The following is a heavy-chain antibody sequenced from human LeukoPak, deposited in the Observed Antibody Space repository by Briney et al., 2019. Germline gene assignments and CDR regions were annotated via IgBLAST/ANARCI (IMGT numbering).Heavy chain of an antibody. CDR2: IRYTARDK. J-gene: IGHJ4*02. CDR1: GFTFSYYG. CDR3: ASIYSSGYYYSNY. V-gene: IGHV3-30*02. D-gene: IGHD3-22*01. Sequence: GGSLRLSCTASGFTFSYYGMHRVRQAPGKGLEWVAFIRYTARDKYYADSVKGRFTISRDNSKNTLYLQMNSLRVEDTAVYYCASIYSSGYYYSNYWGQGTLVTVSS.